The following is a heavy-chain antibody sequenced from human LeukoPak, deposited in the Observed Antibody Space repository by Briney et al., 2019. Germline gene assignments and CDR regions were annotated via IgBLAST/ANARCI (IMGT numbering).Heavy chain of an antibody. J-gene: IGHJ4*02. D-gene: IGHD2-2*01. CDR3: ARDEYCSSTSCYAGRPDY. Sequence: ASVKVSCKASGYTFTSYAMNWVRQAPGQGLEWMGWINTNTGNPTYAQGFTGRFVFSLDTSVSTAYLQISSLKAEDTAVYYCARDEYCSSTSCYAGRPDYWGQGTLVTVSS. CDR1: GYTFTSYA. V-gene: IGHV7-4-1*02. CDR2: INTNTGNP.